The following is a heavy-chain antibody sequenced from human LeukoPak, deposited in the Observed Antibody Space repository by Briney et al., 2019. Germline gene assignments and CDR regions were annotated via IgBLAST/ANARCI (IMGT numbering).Heavy chain of an antibody. D-gene: IGHD6-19*01. CDR3: ARVQTVAGMGYYYYYMDV. Sequence: PSETLSLTCTVSGGSISSYYWSWIRQPPGKGLEWIGYIYYSGGTNYNPSLKSRVTISVDTSKNQFSLKLSSVTAADTAVYYCARVQTVAGMGYYYYYMDVWGKGTTVTVSS. CDR2: IYYSGGT. V-gene: IGHV4-59*01. CDR1: GGSISSYY. J-gene: IGHJ6*03.